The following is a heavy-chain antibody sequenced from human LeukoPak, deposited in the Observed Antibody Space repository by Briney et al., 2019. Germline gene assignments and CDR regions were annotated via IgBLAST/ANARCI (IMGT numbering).Heavy chain of an antibody. CDR1: GYTFTGYY. D-gene: IGHD5-12*01. CDR3: ARVGIGYSGYGPLDY. Sequence: ASVKVSFKASGYTFTGYYMHWVRQAPGQGLEWMGWINPNSGGTNYAQKFQGRVTMTRDTSISTAYMELSRLRSDDTAVYYCARVGIGYSGYGPLDYWGQGTLVTVSS. CDR2: INPNSGGT. V-gene: IGHV1-2*02. J-gene: IGHJ4*02.